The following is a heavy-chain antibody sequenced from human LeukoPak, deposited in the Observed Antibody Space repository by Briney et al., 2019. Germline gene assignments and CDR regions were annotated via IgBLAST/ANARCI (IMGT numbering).Heavy chain of an antibody. CDR3: ARGGYTAGAFDI. D-gene: IGHD3-16*02. J-gene: IGHJ3*02. CDR1: GGSISSYH. Sequence: PSETLSLTCTVSGGSISSYHWSWIRQPAGKGLEWIGRIYTSGSTNYSPSLKSRVTMSVDTSKKQFSLKMSSVTAADTAVYYCARGGYTAGAFDIWGQGTMVTVSS. CDR2: IYTSGST. V-gene: IGHV4-4*07.